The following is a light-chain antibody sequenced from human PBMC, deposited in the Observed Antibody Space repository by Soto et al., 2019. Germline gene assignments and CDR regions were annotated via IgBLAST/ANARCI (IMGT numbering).Light chain of an antibody. CDR3: QQLNSYPSIT. Sequence: AIRMTQSPSSLSASTGDRVTITCRASQGISSYLAWYQQKPGKAPKLLIYAASTLQSGVPSRFSGSGSGTDFTLTISSLQPEDFATYYCQQLNSYPSITFGQGTKVDIK. J-gene: IGKJ1*01. CDR2: AAS. V-gene: IGKV1-8*01. CDR1: QGISSY.